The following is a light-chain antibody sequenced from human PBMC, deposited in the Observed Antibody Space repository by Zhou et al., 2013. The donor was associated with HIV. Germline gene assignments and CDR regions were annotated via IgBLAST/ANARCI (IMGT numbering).Light chain of an antibody. CDR3: QQLNGYPMYT. CDR1: QDISNY. J-gene: IGKJ2*01. V-gene: IGKV1-9*01. Sequence: DIQLTQSPSFLSASVGDRVTITCRASQDISNYLAWYQQQPGKAPKLLVYAASTLHTGVPSRFSGSGSGTQFTLTISTLQPEDFATYYCQQLNGYPMYTFGQGTKLDIK. CDR2: AAS.